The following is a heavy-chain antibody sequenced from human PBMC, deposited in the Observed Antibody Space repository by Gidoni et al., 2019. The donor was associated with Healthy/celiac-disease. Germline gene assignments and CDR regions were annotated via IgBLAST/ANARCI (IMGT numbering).Heavy chain of an antibody. CDR3: AKQPSLGGYYYYGMDV. D-gene: IGHD6-13*01. CDR1: GYTFTRSY. CDR2: INPSGGST. Sequence: QVPLVQSGAEVKKPGASVKVSCKASGYTFTRSYMHWVRQAPGQGLEWMGIINPSGGSTSYAQKFQGRVTMTRDTSTSTVYMELSSLRSEDTAVYYCAKQPSLGGYYYYGMDVWGQGTTVTVSS. J-gene: IGHJ6*02. V-gene: IGHV1-46*01.